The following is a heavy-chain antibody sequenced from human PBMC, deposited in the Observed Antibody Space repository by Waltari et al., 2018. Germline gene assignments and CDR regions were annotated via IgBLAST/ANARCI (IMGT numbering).Heavy chain of an antibody. V-gene: IGHV4-39*02. D-gene: IGHD1-26*01. CDR2: IYYTGNA. J-gene: IGHJ4*02. Sequence: QLQLQESGPGLVKPSETLSLTCTVSGGSVSTGTHYWGWNRPPPGKGLELIGTIYYTGNAYYNPSLKSRTTMSVDTSRNQFSLKLTSVTAADTAVYYCARELAAGGATGYWGQGTLVTVSS. CDR1: GGSVSTGTHY. CDR3: ARELAAGGATGY.